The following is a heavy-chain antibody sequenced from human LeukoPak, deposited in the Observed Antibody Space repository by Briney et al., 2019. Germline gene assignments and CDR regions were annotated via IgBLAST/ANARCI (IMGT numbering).Heavy chain of an antibody. CDR2: INPSGGST. D-gene: IGHD6-13*01. CDR1: GYTFTGYY. V-gene: IGHV1-46*01. Sequence: ASVKVSCKASGYTFTGYYMHWVRQAPGQGLEWMGIINPSGGSTSYAQKFQGRVTMTRDMSTSTVYMELSSLRSEDTAVYYCAREASKTYSSSWNEPNDAFDIWGQGTVVTVSS. CDR3: AREASKTYSSSWNEPNDAFDI. J-gene: IGHJ3*02.